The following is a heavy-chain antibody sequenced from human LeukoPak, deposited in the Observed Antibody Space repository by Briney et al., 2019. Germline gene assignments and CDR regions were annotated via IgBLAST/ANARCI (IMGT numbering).Heavy chain of an antibody. CDR3: ARGSQVVAADSGQFDY. Sequence: GASVKVSCKASRGTFSNYAISWVRQAPGQGLEWMGRIIPILGITNYAQKFQGRVTITADKSTSTAYMEVSRLRSEDTAVYYCARGSQVVAADSGQFDYWGQGTLVTVSS. CDR2: IIPILGIT. V-gene: IGHV1-69*04. D-gene: IGHD2-15*01. J-gene: IGHJ4*02. CDR1: RGTFSNYA.